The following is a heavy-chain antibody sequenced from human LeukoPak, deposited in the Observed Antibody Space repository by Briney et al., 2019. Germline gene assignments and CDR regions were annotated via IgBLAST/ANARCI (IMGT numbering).Heavy chain of an antibody. CDR2: INPSGSST. D-gene: IGHD4-23*01. J-gene: IGHJ4*02. CDR3: ARHDLGGISPFDY. V-gene: IGHV1-46*01. CDR1: GYTFTNYY. Sequence: ASVKVSCKTFGYTFTNYYMHWVRQAPGQGLEWMGIINPSGSSTTYAQKFQGRVTMTRDASTSTDFMELSSLRSEDTAVYYCARHDLGGISPFDYWGQGTLVTVSS.